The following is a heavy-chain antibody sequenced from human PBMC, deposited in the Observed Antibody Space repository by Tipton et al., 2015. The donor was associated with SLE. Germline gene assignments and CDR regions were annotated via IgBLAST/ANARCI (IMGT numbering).Heavy chain of an antibody. CDR2: IRYDGANK. CDR1: GSTFTSYG. V-gene: IGHV3-30*02. Sequence: SLRLSCTASGSTFTSYGMHWVRQAPGKGLEWLAFIRYDGANKYYADSVKDRFSISRDHYKNTLYLQMNSLSAEDTAVYYCARHARGFDIWGQGTMVTVSS. D-gene: IGHD3-10*01. CDR3: ARHARGFDI. J-gene: IGHJ3*02.